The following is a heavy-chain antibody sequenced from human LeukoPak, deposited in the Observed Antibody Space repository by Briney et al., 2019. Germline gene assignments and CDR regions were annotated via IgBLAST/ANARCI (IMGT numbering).Heavy chain of an antibody. CDR2: ISYDGSNK. V-gene: IGHV3-30*18. J-gene: IGHJ3*02. CDR1: GFTFSSYG. Sequence: PGGSLRLSCAASGFTFSSYGMHWVRQAPGKGLEWVAVISYDGSNKYYADSVKGRFTISRDNSKNTLYLQMNSLRAEDTAVYYCAKESSYGPLDAFDIWGQGTKVTVSS. D-gene: IGHD5-18*01. CDR3: AKESSYGPLDAFDI.